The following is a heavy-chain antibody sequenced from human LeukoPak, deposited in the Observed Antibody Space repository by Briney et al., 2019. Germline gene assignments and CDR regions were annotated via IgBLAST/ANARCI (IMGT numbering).Heavy chain of an antibody. D-gene: IGHD3-10*01. CDR3: AKDAPERCLWFGEK. CDR1: GFTFSSYA. V-gene: IGHV3-30*07. Sequence: GGSLRLSCAASGFTFSSYAMHWVRQAPGKGLEWVAVISYDGSNKYYADSVKGRFTISRDNSKNTLYLQMNSLRAEDTAVYYCAKDAPERCLWFGEKWGQGTLVTVSS. J-gene: IGHJ4*02. CDR2: ISYDGSNK.